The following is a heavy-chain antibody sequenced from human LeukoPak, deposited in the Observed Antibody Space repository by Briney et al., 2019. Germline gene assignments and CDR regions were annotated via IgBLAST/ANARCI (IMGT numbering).Heavy chain of an antibody. V-gene: IGHV1-2*02. J-gene: IGHJ5*02. CDR3: ARGGSGRYFCWLVP. D-gene: IGHD3-10*01. Sequence: ASVKVSCKASGYTFTGYYIHWVRHAPGQGLECMGWINPNSGGTNYAQKFQGRVTMTRDTSISTAYMELSRLRSDDTAVYYCARGGSGRYFCWLVPWREGDMATVPS. CDR2: INPNSGGT. CDR1: GYTFTGYY.